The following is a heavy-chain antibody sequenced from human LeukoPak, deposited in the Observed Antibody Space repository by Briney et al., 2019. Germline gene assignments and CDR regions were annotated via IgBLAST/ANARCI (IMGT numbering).Heavy chain of an antibody. CDR3: AKIAYGDYGGYFDY. CDR2: ISGSGGST. CDR1: GFTFSNYW. V-gene: IGHV3-23*01. D-gene: IGHD4-17*01. Sequence: PGGSLRLSCAASGFTFSNYWMGWVRQAPGKGLEWVSAISGSGGSTYYADSVKGRFTISRDNSKNTLYLQMNSLRAEDTAVYYCAKIAYGDYGGYFDYWGQGTLVTVSS. J-gene: IGHJ4*02.